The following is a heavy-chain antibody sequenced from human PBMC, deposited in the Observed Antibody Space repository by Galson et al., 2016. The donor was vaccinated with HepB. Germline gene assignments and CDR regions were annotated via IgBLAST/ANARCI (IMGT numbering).Heavy chain of an antibody. V-gene: IGHV1-46*01. J-gene: IGHJ4*02. CDR3: ARDLGGRVTGADY. CDR2: INSTGGMA. D-gene: IGHD2-15*01. Sequence: SVKVSCKASGYTFIHFYMHWVRQAPGQGLEWMAMINSTGGMATYAQKFQGRVTVTRDTSTSTVYMELKSLKSEDTAVYYCARDLGGRVTGADYWGRGTLVTVSS. CDR1: GYTFIHFY.